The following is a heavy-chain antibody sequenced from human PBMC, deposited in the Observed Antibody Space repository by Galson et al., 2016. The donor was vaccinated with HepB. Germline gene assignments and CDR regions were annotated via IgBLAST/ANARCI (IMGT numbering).Heavy chain of an antibody. CDR3: AKNRGDFWSGYSHGLDY. CDR2: ISGNGANT. Sequence: SLRLSCAGSGFTLRTYAMSWVRQAPGKGLEWVSGISGNGANTYYADSVKGRFTISRDNSKNTLYLQMNSLRAEDTAVYYCAKNRGDFWSGYSHGLDYWGQGTPVTVSS. V-gene: IGHV3-23*01. CDR1: GFTLRTYA. J-gene: IGHJ4*02. D-gene: IGHD3-3*01.